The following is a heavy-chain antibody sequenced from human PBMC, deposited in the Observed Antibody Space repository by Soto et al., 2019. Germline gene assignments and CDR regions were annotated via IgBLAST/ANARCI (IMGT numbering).Heavy chain of an antibody. CDR3: ASPSKLQYFDWPPGMDV. D-gene: IGHD3-9*01. CDR1: GYTFTSYT. Sequence: GASVKVSCKASGYTFTSYTIHWVRQAPGQRLEWMGWINAGNGYTKYSQKFQGRVTITEDTSASTAYMELSSLRSEDTAVYYCASPSKLQYFDWPPGMDVWGQGTTVTVSS. V-gene: IGHV1-3*01. J-gene: IGHJ6*02. CDR2: INAGNGYT.